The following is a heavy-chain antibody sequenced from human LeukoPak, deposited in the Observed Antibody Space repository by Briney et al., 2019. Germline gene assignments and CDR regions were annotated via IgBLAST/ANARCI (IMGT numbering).Heavy chain of an antibody. Sequence: GRSLRLSCAASGFTFSSYGMHWVRHAPGQGLVWVSRIKGDGISTNYADSVRGRFTVSRDIAKNTLYLQMNSLRAEDTGVYYCAKDHYWSIDYWGRGTLVTVSS. J-gene: IGHJ4*02. D-gene: IGHD3-3*01. CDR2: IKGDGIST. CDR1: GFTFSSYG. CDR3: AKDHYWSIDY. V-gene: IGHV3-74*01.